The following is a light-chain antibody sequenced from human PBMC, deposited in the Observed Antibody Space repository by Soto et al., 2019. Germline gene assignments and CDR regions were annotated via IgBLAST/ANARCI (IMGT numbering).Light chain of an antibody. CDR1: SSNIGAGFD. J-gene: IGLJ2*01. CDR3: AAWDDSLSGFVV. CDR2: GNN. V-gene: IGLV1-40*01. Sequence: QSVLTQPPSVSGAPGQRVTISCTGSSSNIGAGFDVHWYHQIAGTAPKLLIYGNNQRPSGVPDRFSGSKSGTSASLAISGLRSEDEADYYCAAWDDSLSGFVVFGGGTKVTVL.